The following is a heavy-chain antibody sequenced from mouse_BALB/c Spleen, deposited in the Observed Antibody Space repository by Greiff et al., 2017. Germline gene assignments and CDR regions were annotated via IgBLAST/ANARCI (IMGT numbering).Heavy chain of an antibody. J-gene: IGHJ3*01. CDR2: IRNKANGYTT. V-gene: IGHV7-3*02. D-gene: IGHD2-4*01. Sequence: VQLKESGGGLVQPGGSLRLSCATSGFTFTDYYMSWVRQPPGKALEWLGFIRNKANGYTTEYSASVKGRFTISRDNSQSILYLQMNTLRAEDSATYYCARAYDYDVGIAYWGQGTLVTVSA. CDR1: GFTFTDYY. CDR3: ARAYDYDVGIAY.